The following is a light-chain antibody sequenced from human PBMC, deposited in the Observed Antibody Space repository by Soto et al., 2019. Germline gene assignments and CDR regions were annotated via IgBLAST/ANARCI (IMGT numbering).Light chain of an antibody. CDR1: QSVSSSY. V-gene: IGKV3-20*01. CDR3: QHYRSSPLT. J-gene: IGKJ4*01. CDR2: GAS. Sequence: EIVLTQSPGTLSLSPGERATLSCRASQSVSSSYLAWYQQKPGQAPRLLIYGASSRATGIPDRFSGSGSGTDFTLTISRLEPEYFSVYYCQHYRSSPLTFGGETKVAI.